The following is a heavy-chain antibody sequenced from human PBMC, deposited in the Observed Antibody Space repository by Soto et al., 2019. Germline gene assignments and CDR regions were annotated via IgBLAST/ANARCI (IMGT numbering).Heavy chain of an antibody. J-gene: IGHJ5*01. Sequence: SQTLSLTCAISGDSVSSNGAAWNWIRQSPSRGLEWLGRTYYRSRWYSDYAPSVKSRITVNPDTSQNQFSLQLNSVTPEDKAIYYCAREPPGFHNAFDFRGQGTPVTVSS. CDR3: AREPPGFHNAFDF. CDR1: GDSVSSNGAA. V-gene: IGHV6-1*01. CDR2: TYYRSRWYS.